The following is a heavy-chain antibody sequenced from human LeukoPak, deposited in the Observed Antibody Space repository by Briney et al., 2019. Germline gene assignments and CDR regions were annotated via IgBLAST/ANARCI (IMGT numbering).Heavy chain of an antibody. D-gene: IGHD6-13*01. CDR3: ASFWVRQQLPY. CDR2: IYYSGST. Sequence: PSETLSLTCTVSGYSISSSSYYWGWIRQPPGKGLEWIGSIYYSGSTYYNPSLKSRVTISVDTSKNQFSLKLSSVTAADTAVYYCASFWVRQQLPYWGQGTLVTVSS. V-gene: IGHV4-39*01. CDR1: GYSISSSSYY. J-gene: IGHJ4*02.